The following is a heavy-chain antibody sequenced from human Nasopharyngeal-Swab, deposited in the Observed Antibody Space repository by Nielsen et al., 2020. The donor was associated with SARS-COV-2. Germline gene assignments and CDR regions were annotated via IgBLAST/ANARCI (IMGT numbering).Heavy chain of an antibody. CDR3: ARATTVKGVLGDV. D-gene: IGHD4-11*01. V-gene: IGHV3-7*01. Sequence: GESLKISCAASTFTFSSYWMSWVRQAPGKGLEWVANIKQDGSEKYYVDSVKGRFTISRDNAKNSLYLQMNSLRVEDTAVYYCARATTVKGVLGDVWGKGTTVTVSS. J-gene: IGHJ6*04. CDR1: TFTFSSYW. CDR2: IKQDGSEK.